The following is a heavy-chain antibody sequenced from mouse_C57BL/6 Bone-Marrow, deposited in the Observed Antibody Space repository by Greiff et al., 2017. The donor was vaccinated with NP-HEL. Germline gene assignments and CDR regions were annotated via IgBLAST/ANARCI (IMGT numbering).Heavy chain of an antibody. J-gene: IGHJ2*01. D-gene: IGHD1-2*01. CDR1: GFTFSDYY. CDR3: ARGRLLGIDY. CDR2: INYDGSST. V-gene: IGHV5-16*01. Sequence: EVKLVESEGGLVQPGSSMKLSCTASGFTFSDYYMAWVRQVPEKGLEWVANINYDGSSTNYLDSLKGRFIISRDNAKNILYLQTSSLKSEDTATYYCARGRLLGIDYWGQGTTLTVSS.